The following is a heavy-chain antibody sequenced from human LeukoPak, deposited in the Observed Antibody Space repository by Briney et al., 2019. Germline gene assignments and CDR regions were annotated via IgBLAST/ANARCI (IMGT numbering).Heavy chain of an antibody. CDR3: ARRCSSTSCYTSFDY. J-gene: IGHJ4*02. D-gene: IGHD2-2*02. CDR2: IYHSGST. Sequence: SETLSLTCAVSGYSISSGYYWGWIRQPPGKGLEWIGSIYHSGSTYYNPSLKSRVTISVDKSKNQFSLKLSSVTAADTAVYYCARRCSSTSCYTSFDYWGQGTLVTVSS. V-gene: IGHV4-38-2*01. CDR1: GYSISSGYY.